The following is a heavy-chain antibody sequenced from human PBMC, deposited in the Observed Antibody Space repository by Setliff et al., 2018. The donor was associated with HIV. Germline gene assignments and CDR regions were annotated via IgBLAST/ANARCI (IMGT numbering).Heavy chain of an antibody. Sequence: SETLSLTCTVSGASFTSYYWSWIRQSPGKGLEWIGEINHSGSTNYNPSLKRRVTISVDTSKNQFSLKLNSVTAADTAVYYCARVRLELRQYWFDSWGQGSPVTVSS. J-gene: IGHJ5*01. D-gene: IGHD1-7*01. CDR2: INHSGST. CDR1: GASFTSYY. CDR3: ARVRLELRQYWFDS. V-gene: IGHV4-34*01.